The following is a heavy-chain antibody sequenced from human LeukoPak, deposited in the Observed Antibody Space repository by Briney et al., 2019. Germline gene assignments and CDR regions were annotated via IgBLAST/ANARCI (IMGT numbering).Heavy chain of an antibody. J-gene: IGHJ4*02. D-gene: IGHD6-19*01. CDR2: IIPIFGTA. CDR3: AVESSGIAVAGTYYFDY. CDR1: GGTFGSYA. Sequence: SVKVSCKASGGTFGSYAISWVRQAPGQGLEWMGGIIPIFGTANYAQKFQGRVTITADESTSTAYMELSSLRSEDTAVYYCAVESSGIAVAGTYYFDYWGQGTLVTVSS. V-gene: IGHV1-69*01.